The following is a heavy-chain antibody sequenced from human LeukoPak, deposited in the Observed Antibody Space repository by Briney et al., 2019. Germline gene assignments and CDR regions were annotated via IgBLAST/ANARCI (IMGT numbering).Heavy chain of an antibody. Sequence: GGSLRLSCAASGFTFSSYGMHWVRQAPGKGLEWVAVIWYDGSNKYYADSVKGRFTISRDNSKNTLYLQMNSLRAEDTAVYYCARARSIAARPDWFDPWGQGTLVTVSS. CDR3: ARARSIAARPDWFDP. CDR1: GFTFSSYG. CDR2: IWYDGSNK. J-gene: IGHJ5*02. V-gene: IGHV3-33*01. D-gene: IGHD6-6*01.